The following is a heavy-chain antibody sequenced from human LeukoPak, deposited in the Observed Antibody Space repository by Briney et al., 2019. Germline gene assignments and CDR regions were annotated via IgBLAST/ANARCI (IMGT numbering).Heavy chain of an antibody. CDR2: ITYDGSNK. D-gene: IGHD3-10*01. J-gene: IGHJ4*02. Sequence: PGGSLRLSCAASGFTFSSYAMHWVRQAPGKGLEWVAVITYDGSNKYYADSVKGRFTISRDNSKNTLYLQMNSLRAEDTAVYYCARSSSGTHPDYWGQGTLVTVSS. V-gene: IGHV3-30*04. CDR1: GFTFSSYA. CDR3: ARSSSGTHPDY.